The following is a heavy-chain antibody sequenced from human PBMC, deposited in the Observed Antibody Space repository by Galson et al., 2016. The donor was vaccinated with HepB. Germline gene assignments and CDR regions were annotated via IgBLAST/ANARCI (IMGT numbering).Heavy chain of an antibody. J-gene: IGHJ3*01. CDR1: GYTFTNHY. D-gene: IGHD1-1*01. Sequence: SVKVSCKASGYTFTNHYINWVRQATGHGPEWMGWMGTTTYRTGYAQKFQGRFTMTKNTSLGTAYMELSSLRSGDTAVYYCARGHWNARDAFDVWGQGTMVTVSS. V-gene: IGHV1-8*01. CDR2: MGTTTYRT. CDR3: ARGHWNARDAFDV.